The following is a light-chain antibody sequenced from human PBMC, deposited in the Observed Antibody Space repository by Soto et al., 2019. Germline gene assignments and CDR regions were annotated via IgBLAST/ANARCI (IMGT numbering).Light chain of an antibody. CDR3: QQANSFPLT. J-gene: IGKJ4*01. CDR1: QGISSW. CDR2: TGS. Sequence: DIQMTQSPSSVSASVGDRDSITCRASQGISSWLAWYQQKPGRAPKLLIYTGSSLQSGVPSRFSGTGSGTDLTLTISSLQSEDVATYYCQQANSFPLTFGGGTKVEIK. V-gene: IGKV1-12*01.